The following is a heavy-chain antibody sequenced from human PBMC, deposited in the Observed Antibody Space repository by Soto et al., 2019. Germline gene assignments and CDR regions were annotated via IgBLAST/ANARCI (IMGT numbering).Heavy chain of an antibody. CDR1: GGSMSSGDYY. D-gene: IGHD5-18*01. CDR3: AREDWADTARIDP. Sequence: QVQLQESGPGLLKPSQTLSLTCSVSGGSMSSGDYYWSWLRQHPGKGLEWIGYVTFSGSTYYNPSLKSRVTISVDTSKNQFSLKLSSVAAADTAVYYCAREDWADTARIDPWGQGTLVPVSS. J-gene: IGHJ5*02. V-gene: IGHV4-31*03. CDR2: VTFSGST.